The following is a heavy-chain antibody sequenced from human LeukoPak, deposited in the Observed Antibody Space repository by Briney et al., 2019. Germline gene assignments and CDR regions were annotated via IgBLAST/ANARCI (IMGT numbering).Heavy chain of an antibody. CDR3: VRDRDWAFDI. V-gene: IGHV3-21*01. Sequence: PGGSLRLSCAASGFTFSVFSMSWIRQAPGKGLEWVSSISSKSEHILYPDSVKGRFTISRDNAKNSLYLQMNSLRDEDTAVYYCVRDRDWAFDIWGQGTMVTVSS. CDR1: GFTFSVFS. CDR2: ISSKSEHI. D-gene: IGHD3-9*01. J-gene: IGHJ3*02.